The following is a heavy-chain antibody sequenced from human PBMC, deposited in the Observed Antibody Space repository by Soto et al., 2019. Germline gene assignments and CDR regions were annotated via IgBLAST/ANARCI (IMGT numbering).Heavy chain of an antibody. Sequence: VGSLRLSCAASGFTFSNTWMSWVRQAPGKGLEWVGLIKTKTDGGTTDYAAPGKGRFTISRDDSKNTLYLHMNSLKTEDTAVYYCTKMVYAAYYYYYYGMDVWGQGTTVTVSS. CDR3: TKMVYAAYYYYYYGMDV. J-gene: IGHJ6*02. V-gene: IGHV3-15*01. CDR1: GFTFSNTW. D-gene: IGHD2-8*01. CDR2: IKTKTDGGTT.